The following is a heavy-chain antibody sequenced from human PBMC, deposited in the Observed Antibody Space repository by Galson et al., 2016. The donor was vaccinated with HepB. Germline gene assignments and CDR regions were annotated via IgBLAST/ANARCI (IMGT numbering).Heavy chain of an antibody. CDR1: GDSVSSNSAA. J-gene: IGHJ5*02. Sequence: CAISGDSVSSNSAAWTWIRQSPLRGLEWLGRTYYRSKWYNDYAVSVKSRISIHPDTSKNQFSLQLNSVTPEDTAVYYCARVRCSTFRCQNWFDPWGQATLVTVSS. CDR3: ARVRCSTFRCQNWFDP. D-gene: IGHD2/OR15-2a*01. CDR2: TYYRSKWYN. V-gene: IGHV6-1*01.